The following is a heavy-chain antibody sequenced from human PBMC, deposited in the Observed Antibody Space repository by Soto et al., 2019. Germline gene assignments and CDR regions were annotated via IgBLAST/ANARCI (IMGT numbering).Heavy chain of an antibody. D-gene: IGHD6-13*01. Sequence: ETLSLTCAVYGGSFSGYFWSWIRQPPGKGLEWIGEINHSGTTNYNPSLKSRVTISVDTSKNQLSLKLSSVTAADTAVYYGARGLAGRSSRWYDDWGQGPRVTVS. J-gene: IGHJ4*02. CDR3: ARGLAGRSSRWYDD. CDR1: GGSFSGYF. V-gene: IGHV4-34*01. CDR2: INHSGTT.